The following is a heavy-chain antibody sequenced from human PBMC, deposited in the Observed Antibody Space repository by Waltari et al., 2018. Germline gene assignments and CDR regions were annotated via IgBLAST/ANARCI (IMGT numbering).Heavy chain of an antibody. J-gene: IGHJ4*02. CDR1: GFTFSSYG. V-gene: IGHV3-33*08. Sequence: QVQLVESGGGVVQPGRSLRLSCAASGFTFSSYGMHWVRQAPGKGLEWVAVIWYDGSNKYYADSVKGRFPISRDNSKTTLYLQMNSLRAEDTAMYYCAIPGGYWGQGTLVTVSS. D-gene: IGHD3-16*01. CDR2: IWYDGSNK. CDR3: AIPGGY.